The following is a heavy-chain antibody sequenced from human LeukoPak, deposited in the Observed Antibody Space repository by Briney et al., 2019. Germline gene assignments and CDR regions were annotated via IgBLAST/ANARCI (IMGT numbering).Heavy chain of an antibody. D-gene: IGHD5-12*01. V-gene: IGHV3-53*01. Sequence: GGSLMLSCAASGFTVSSNYMSWVRQAPGKGLEWVSVIYSGGSTYYADSVKGRLTISSDNAKNTLYLQMNSLRAKDRPVYYCTSRINIGKPIDYWGQGTLVPVSS. CDR1: GFTVSSNY. CDR2: IYSGGST. CDR3: TSRINIGKPIDY. J-gene: IGHJ4*02.